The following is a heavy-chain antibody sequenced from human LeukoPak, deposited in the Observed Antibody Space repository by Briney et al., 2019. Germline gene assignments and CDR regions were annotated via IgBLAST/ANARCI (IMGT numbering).Heavy chain of an antibody. Sequence: PSETLSLTCTVSGGSISSYYWSWIRQPAGKGLEWIGRIYTSGSTNYNPSLKSRVTMSVDTSKNQFSLKLSSVTAADTAVYYCARDSSDYGDQRKGDHFDYWGQGTLVTVSS. D-gene: IGHD4-17*01. V-gene: IGHV4-4*07. CDR2: IYTSGST. CDR3: ARDSSDYGDQRKGDHFDY. J-gene: IGHJ4*02. CDR1: GGSISSYY.